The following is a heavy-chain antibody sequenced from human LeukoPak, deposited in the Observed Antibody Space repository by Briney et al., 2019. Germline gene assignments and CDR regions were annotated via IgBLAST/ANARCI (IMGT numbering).Heavy chain of an antibody. Sequence: GGSLRLSCAASGFTFSSYGMHWVRQAPGKGLEWVAVISYDGSNKYYADSVKGRFTISRDNSKNTLYLQMNSLRAEDTAVYYCATDGVAILRRDHAYPDYWGQGTLVTVSS. J-gene: IGHJ4*02. D-gene: IGHD3-3*01. CDR2: ISYDGSNK. CDR1: GFTFSSYG. V-gene: IGHV3-30*03. CDR3: ATDGVAILRRDHAYPDY.